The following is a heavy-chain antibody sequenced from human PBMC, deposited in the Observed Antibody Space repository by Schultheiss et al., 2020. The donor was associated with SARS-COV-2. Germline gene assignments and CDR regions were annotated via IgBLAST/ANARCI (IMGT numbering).Heavy chain of an antibody. J-gene: IGHJ3*02. Sequence: ASVKVSCKASGYTFTSYYMHWVRQAPGQGLEWMGWINPNSGGTNYAQKFQGRVTMTRDTSISTAYMELSRLRSDDTAVYYCARDRPPVGAPAFDIWGQGTMVTVSS. CDR3: ARDRPPVGAPAFDI. CDR2: INPNSGGT. V-gene: IGHV1-2*02. CDR1: GYTFTSYY. D-gene: IGHD1-26*01.